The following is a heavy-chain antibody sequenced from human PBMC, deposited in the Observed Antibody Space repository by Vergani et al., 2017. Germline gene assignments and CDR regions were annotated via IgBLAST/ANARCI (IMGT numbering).Heavy chain of an antibody. CDR1: RSTFKTYG. V-gene: IGHV3-33*01. D-gene: IGHD2-2*02. J-gene: IGHJ6*03. CDR3: ARDQVPAAIRLNVGNYMDV. CDR2: IYYDGSNA. Sequence: QGQLVESGGGIVQPGRSLTLSCVASRSTFKTYGMHWVRQAPGKGLEWVGLIYYDGSNAYYADSVKGRFTISRDNSKNNLYLQMSSLRAEDTAVYYCARDQVPAAIRLNVGNYMDVWGKGTTVIVSS.